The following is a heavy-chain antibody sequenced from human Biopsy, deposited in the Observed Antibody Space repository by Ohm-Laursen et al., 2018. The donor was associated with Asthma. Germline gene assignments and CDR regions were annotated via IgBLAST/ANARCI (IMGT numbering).Heavy chain of an antibody. V-gene: IGHV3-30*03. CDR2: VSSDGHNK. D-gene: IGHD4-23*01. CDR3: ARQSGHDYGGSSAFDT. Sequence: SLRLSCSASGISFRTYGMHWVRQGPGKGLEWVALVSSDGHNKYYEDSVKGRFTISRDNSKNRLYLQINSLRVEDSAVYYCARQSGHDYGGSSAFDTWGQGTMVAVSS. CDR1: GISFRTYG. J-gene: IGHJ3*02.